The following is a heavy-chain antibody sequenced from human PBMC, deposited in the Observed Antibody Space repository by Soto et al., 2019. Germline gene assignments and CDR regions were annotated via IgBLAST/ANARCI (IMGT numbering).Heavy chain of an antibody. CDR3: ATGKLWFDP. CDR2: IYYSGST. J-gene: IGHJ5*02. V-gene: IGHV4-39*01. Sequence: SETLSPTCTVSGGSISSSSYYWGWIRQPPGKGLEWIGSIYYSGSTYYNPSLKSRVTISVDTSKNQFSLKLSSVTAADTAVYYCATGKLWFDPWGQGTLVTVSS. CDR1: GGSISSSSYY. D-gene: IGHD2-15*01.